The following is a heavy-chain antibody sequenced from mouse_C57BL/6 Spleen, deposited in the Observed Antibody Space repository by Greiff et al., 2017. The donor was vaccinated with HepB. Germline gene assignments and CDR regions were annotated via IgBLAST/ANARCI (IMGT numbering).Heavy chain of an antibody. J-gene: IGHJ4*01. V-gene: IGHV1-12*01. CDR2: IYPGNGDT. CDR3: ARSILLLRGAYAMDY. Sequence: QVQLQQSGAELVRPGASVKMSCKASGYTFTSYNMHWVKQTPRQGLEWIGAIYPGNGDTSYNQKFKGKATLTVDKSSSTAYMQLSSLTSEDSVVYFCARSILLLRGAYAMDYWGQGTSVTVSS. CDR1: GYTFTSYN. D-gene: IGHD1-1*01.